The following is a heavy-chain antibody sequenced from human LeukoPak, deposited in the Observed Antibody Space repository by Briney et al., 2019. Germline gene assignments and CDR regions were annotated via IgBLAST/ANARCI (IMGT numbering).Heavy chain of an antibody. Sequence: SETLSLTCTVSGGSISSGDYYWSWIRQPPGKGLEWIGYIYYSGSTYYNPSLKSRVTISVDTSKNQFSLKLSSVTAADTAVYYCARDAEGGSGSAWFDPWDQGTLVTVSS. J-gene: IGHJ5*02. CDR3: ARDAEGGSGSAWFDP. CDR2: IYYSGST. V-gene: IGHV4-30-4*01. D-gene: IGHD3-10*01. CDR1: GGSISSGDYY.